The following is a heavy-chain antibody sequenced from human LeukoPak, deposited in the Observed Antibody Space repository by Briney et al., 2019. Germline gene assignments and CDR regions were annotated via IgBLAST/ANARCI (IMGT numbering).Heavy chain of an antibody. D-gene: IGHD6-19*01. CDR3: ARDRSSGWSNWFDP. J-gene: IGHJ5*02. Sequence: PSETLSLTCTVSGGSGSRGRYYWSWIRQPAGKGLEWIGRIYTSGSTNYSPSLKSRVTISVDTSKNQFSLKLSSVTAADTAVYYCARDRSSGWSNWFDPWGQGILVTVSS. V-gene: IGHV4-61*02. CDR2: IYTSGST. CDR1: GGSGSRGRYY.